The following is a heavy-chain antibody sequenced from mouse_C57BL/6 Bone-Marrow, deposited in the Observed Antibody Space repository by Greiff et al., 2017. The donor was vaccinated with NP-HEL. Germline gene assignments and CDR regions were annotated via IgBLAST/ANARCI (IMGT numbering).Heavy chain of an antibody. J-gene: IGHJ3*01. V-gene: IGHV1-81*01. CDR2: IYPRSGNT. CDR3: ARGLDYCAY. D-gene: IGHD1-1*02. Sequence: QVQLKQPGAELVKPGASVKLSCKASGYTFTSYWMHWVKQRPGRGLEWIGEIYPRSGNTYYNEKFKGKATLTADKSSSTAYMELRSLTSEDSAVYFCARGLDYCAYWGQGTLVTVSA. CDR1: GYTFTSYW.